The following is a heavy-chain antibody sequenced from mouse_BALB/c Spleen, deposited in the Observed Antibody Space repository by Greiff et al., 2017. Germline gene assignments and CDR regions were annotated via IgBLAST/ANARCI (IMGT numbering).Heavy chain of an antibody. D-gene: IGHD2-1*01. J-gene: IGHJ2*01. V-gene: IGHV1S41*01. Sequence: DLVKPGVSVKLSCKASGYTFTSYWINWIKQRPGQGLEWIGRIAPGSGSTYYNEMFKGKATLTVDTSSSTAYIQLSSLSSEDSAVYFCARGNYVLYFDYWGQGTTLTVSS. CDR2: IAPGSGST. CDR3: ARGNYVLYFDY. CDR1: GYTFTSYW.